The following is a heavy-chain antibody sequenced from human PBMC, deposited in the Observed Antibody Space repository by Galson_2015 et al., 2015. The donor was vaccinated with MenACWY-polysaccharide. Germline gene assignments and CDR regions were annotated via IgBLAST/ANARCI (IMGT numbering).Heavy chain of an antibody. CDR1: GGSFSGYY. CDR3: VRPSRMGPSRAFDF. CDR2: INHSGST. D-gene: IGHD2-2*01. J-gene: IGHJ4*02. V-gene: IGHV4-34*01. Sequence: TLSLTCAVYGGSFSGYYGGWIRQPPGKGLEWIGEINHSGSTSYNPSLKSRVTISVDTSKNQFSLKLSSVTAADTAMYYCVRPSRMGPSRAFDFWGQGTLVTVSS.